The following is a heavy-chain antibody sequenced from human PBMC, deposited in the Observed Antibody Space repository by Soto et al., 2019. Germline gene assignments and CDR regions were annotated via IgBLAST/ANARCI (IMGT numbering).Heavy chain of an antibody. CDR1: GFTFSSYA. V-gene: IGHV3-30-3*01. J-gene: IGHJ4*02. D-gene: IGHD4-17*01. CDR3: VKDSYGDYDY. Sequence: GGSLRLSCAASGFTFSSYAMHWVRQAPGKGLEWVAVISYDGSNKYYADSVKGRFTISRDNSKNTLYLQMNSLRAEDTAVYYCVKDSYGDYDYWGQGALVTVSS. CDR2: ISYDGSNK.